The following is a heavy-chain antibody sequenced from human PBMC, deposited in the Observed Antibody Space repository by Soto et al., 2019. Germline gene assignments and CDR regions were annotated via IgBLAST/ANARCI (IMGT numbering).Heavy chain of an antibody. CDR3: ARGLRMYRSGGMDV. CDR2: INAGNGNT. J-gene: IGHJ6*02. Sequence: QVQLVQSGAEVKKPGASVKVSCKASGYTFTSYAMHWVRQAPGQRLEWMGWINAGNGNTKYSQKFQGRVTITRDTSASTAYMELSSLRSEDTAVYCCARGLRMYRSGGMDVWGQGTTVTVSS. D-gene: IGHD2-8*02. V-gene: IGHV1-3*01. CDR1: GYTFTSYA.